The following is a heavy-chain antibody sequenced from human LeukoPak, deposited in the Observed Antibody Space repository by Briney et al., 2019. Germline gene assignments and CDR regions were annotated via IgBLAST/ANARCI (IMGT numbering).Heavy chain of an antibody. Sequence: ASVKVSCKASGYTFTGYYMHWVRQAPGQGGEWMGWINPNSGGTNYAQKFQGRVTMTRDTSISTAYMELSRLRSDATAVYYCARAGSYYYGSGSSPCDYWGQGTLVTVSS. V-gene: IGHV1-2*02. J-gene: IGHJ4*02. D-gene: IGHD3-10*01. CDR3: ARAGSYYYGSGSSPCDY. CDR1: GYTFTGYY. CDR2: INPNSGGT.